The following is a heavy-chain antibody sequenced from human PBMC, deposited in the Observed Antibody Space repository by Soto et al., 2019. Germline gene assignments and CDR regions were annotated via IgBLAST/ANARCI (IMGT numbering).Heavy chain of an antibody. J-gene: IGHJ6*02. V-gene: IGHV4-30-4*08. CDR3: ARATTVTSSFFFYGVDV. Sequence: SETLSLTCTVSGGSISSSDFYWSWIRQPPGEGLEWLGHIYYNGNTYYNPSLTSRLTMSLDTSQNQFSLHLTSVIAADSALYFCARATTVTSSFFFYGVDVWGQGTTVTVS. CDR2: IYYNGNT. CDR1: GGSISSSDFY. D-gene: IGHD4-17*01.